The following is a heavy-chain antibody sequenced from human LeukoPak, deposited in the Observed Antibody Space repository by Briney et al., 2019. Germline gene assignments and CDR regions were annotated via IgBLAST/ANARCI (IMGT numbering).Heavy chain of an antibody. Sequence: SETLSLTCTVSGGSISSSSYYWGWIRQPPGKGLEWIGSIYYSGSTYYNPSLKSRVTISVDTSKNQFSLKLSSVTAADTAVYYCARPYPTYYYDSSGYYPMDVWGKGTTVTVSS. CDR2: IYYSGST. CDR3: ARPYPTYYYDSSGYYPMDV. V-gene: IGHV4-39*01. J-gene: IGHJ6*03. CDR1: GGSISSSSYY. D-gene: IGHD3-22*01.